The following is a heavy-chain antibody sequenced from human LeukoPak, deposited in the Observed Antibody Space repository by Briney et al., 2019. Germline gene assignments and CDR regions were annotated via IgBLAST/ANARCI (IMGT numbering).Heavy chain of an antibody. V-gene: IGHV3-7*01. CDR1: GFTFSNYW. CDR3: ARVNPDYGDNHFDY. CDR2: INQDGNAK. J-gene: IGHJ4*02. Sequence: PGGPLTLSCAASGFTFSNYWMTWVRQAPGKGLEWVANINQDGNAKYYVDSVKGRFTISRDNAKNSLYLQMNSLSAEDTAVYYCARVNPDYGDNHFDYWGQGTLVTVSS. D-gene: IGHD4-17*01.